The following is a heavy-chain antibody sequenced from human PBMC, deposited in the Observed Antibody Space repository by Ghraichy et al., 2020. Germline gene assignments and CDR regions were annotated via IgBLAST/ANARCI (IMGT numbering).Heavy chain of an antibody. V-gene: IGHV3-21*01. CDR3: ARTVPGSNYGMDV. J-gene: IGHJ6*02. CDR2: ISSSSYYI. D-gene: IGHD6-13*01. Sequence: GESLNISCAASGFTFNTYSMNWVRQAPGKGLEWVSAISSSSYYIYHADSVKGRFTISRDNAKSSLYLQMNSLRAEDTAVYYCARTVPGSNYGMDVWGQGTTVTVSS. CDR1: GFTFNTYS.